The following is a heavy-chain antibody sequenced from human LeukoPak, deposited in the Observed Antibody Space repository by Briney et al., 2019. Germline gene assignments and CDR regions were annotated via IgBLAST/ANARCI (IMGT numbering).Heavy chain of an antibody. CDR2: IYYSGST. CDR3: ATLGYCSGGSCRYFDY. J-gene: IGHJ4*02. Sequence: PSETLSLTCTVSGGSISSSSYYWGWIRQPPGKGLEGIGSIYYSGSTYDNPPLKSRITISVDTSKNQFSLKLSSVTAADTAVYYCATLGYCSGGSCRYFDYWGQGTLVTVSS. D-gene: IGHD2-15*01. V-gene: IGHV4-39*01. CDR1: GGSISSSSYY.